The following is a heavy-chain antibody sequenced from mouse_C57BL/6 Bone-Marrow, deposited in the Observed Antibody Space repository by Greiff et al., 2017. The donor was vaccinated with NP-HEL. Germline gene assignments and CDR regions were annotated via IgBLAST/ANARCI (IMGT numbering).Heavy chain of an antibody. Sequence: QVQLQQPGAELVRPGSSVKLSCKASGYTFTSYWMHWVKQRPIQGLEWIGNIDPSDSETNYNQKFKDKATLTVDKSSSTAYMQLSSLTSEDSAVYYCARGAPMDYGGQGTSVTVSS. J-gene: IGHJ4*01. CDR3: ARGAPMDY. CDR1: GYTFTSYW. CDR2: IDPSDSET. V-gene: IGHV1-52*01.